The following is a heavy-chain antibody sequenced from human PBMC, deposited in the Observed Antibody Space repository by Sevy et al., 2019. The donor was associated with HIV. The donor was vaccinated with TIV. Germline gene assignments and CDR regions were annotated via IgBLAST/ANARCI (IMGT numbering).Heavy chain of an antibody. V-gene: IGHV4-39*01. CDR2: IYYSGST. CDR1: GGSISSSSYY. CDR3: ARQDIRRTIGEWYFDL. Sequence: SETLSLTCTVSGGSISSSSYYWGWIRQPPGKGLEWIGSIYYSGSTYYNPSLKSRVTISVDTSKNQFSLKLGSVTAADTAVYYCARQDIRRTIGEWYFDLWGRGTLVTVSS. J-gene: IGHJ2*01. D-gene: IGHD2-15*01.